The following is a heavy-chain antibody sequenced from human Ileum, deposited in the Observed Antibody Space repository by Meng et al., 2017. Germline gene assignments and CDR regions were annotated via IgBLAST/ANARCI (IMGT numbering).Heavy chain of an antibody. V-gene: IGHV1-2*06. CDR2: INPNSGGT. D-gene: IGHD3-22*01. J-gene: IGHJ4*02. CDR1: GYTFTSYY. Sequence: QVQLVQSGAEVKKPGPSVTVSCKASGYTFTSYYMHWVRQAPGQGPEWMGRINPNSGGTNYAQKFQGRVTMTRDTSISTAYMELSRLRSDDTAVYYCARDLGGYYDSSGYYAGYYFDYWGQGTLVTVSS. CDR3: ARDLGGYYDSSGYYAGYYFDY.